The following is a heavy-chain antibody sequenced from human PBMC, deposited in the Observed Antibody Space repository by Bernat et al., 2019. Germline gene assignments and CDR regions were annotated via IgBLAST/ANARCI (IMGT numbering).Heavy chain of an antibody. CDR1: GGTFSSYA. CDR3: ATDLAPRRRNTRERVATITFFDY. J-gene: IGHJ4*02. Sequence: QVQLVQSGAEVKKPGSSVKVSCKASGGTFSSYAISWVRQAPGQGLEWMGGIIPIFGTANYAQKFQGRVTITADKSTSTAYMELRSLGSEETAVYYCATDLAPRRRNTRERVATITFFDYWGQGTLVTVSS. CDR2: IIPIFGTA. D-gene: IGHD5-12*01. V-gene: IGHV1-69*06.